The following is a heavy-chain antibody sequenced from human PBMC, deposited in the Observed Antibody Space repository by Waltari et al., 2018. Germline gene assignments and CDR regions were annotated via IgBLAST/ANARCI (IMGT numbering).Heavy chain of an antibody. Sequence: QVQLVQSGAEVKKPGASVKVSCKASGSTFTGYYMPWVRQAPGQGLEWMGRINPNSGGTNYAQKFQGRVTMTRDTSISTAYMELSRLRSDDTAVYYCARVRTSAYYYGSGSYPDYWGQGTLVTVSS. CDR1: GSTFTGYY. J-gene: IGHJ4*02. D-gene: IGHD3-10*01. CDR3: ARVRTSAYYYGSGSYPDY. CDR2: INPNSGGT. V-gene: IGHV1-2*06.